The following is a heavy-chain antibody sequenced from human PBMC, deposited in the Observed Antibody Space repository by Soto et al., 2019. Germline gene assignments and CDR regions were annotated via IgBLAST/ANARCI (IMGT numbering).Heavy chain of an antibody. V-gene: IGHV3-23*01. CDR1: GFTFSSYA. D-gene: IGHD3-22*01. J-gene: IGHJ6*02. CDR2: ISGSGGST. CDR3: AKVVYYDSSGYYFNDYYYYGMDV. Sequence: PGGSLRLSCAASGFTFSSYAMSWVRQAPGKGLEWVSAISGSGGSTYYADSVKGRFTISRDNSKNTLYLQMNSLRAEDTAVYYCAKVVYYDSSGYYFNDYYYYGMDVWGRGTTVTVSS.